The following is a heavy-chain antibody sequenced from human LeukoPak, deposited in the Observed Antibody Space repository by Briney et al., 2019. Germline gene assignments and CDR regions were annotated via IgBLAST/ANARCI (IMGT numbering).Heavy chain of an antibody. J-gene: IGHJ4*02. D-gene: IGHD2-21*01. CDR2: ISAYNGNT. Sequence: GASVKVSCKASGYTFTSYGISWVRQAPGQRLEWMGWISAYNGNTNYAQKLQGRVTMTTDTSTSTAYMELRSLRSDDTAVYYCARDFVYCGGDCYSWGYWGQGTLVTVSS. V-gene: IGHV1-18*01. CDR3: ARDFVYCGGDCYSWGY. CDR1: GYTFTSYG.